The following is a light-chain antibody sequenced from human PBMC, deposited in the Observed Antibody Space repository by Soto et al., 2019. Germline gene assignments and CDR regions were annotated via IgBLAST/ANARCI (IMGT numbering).Light chain of an antibody. Sequence: QSALTQPASVSGSPGQSSTMSCTGTSSDVGSYNYVSWYQQHPGKAPKLMIYDVNTRPSGVSNRFSGSKSGNTASLTISGLQAEDEADYYCSSYTSSSTGYVFGTGTKLTVL. CDR3: SSYTSSSTGYV. J-gene: IGLJ1*01. CDR2: DVN. V-gene: IGLV2-14*01. CDR1: SSDVGSYNY.